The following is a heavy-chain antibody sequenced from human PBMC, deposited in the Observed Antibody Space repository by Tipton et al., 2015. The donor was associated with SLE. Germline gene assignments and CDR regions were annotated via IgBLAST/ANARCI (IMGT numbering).Heavy chain of an antibody. CDR1: GGSISSYY. V-gene: IGHV4-4*08. CDR2: IYTSGST. CDR3: ARGGVEEGLEEGDWFDS. Sequence: TLSLTCTVPGGSISSYYWSWIRQPPGKGLEWFGYIYTSGSTNYNPSLKSRVTISVDTSKNQFSLKLSSVTAADTAVYYCARGGVEEGLEEGDWFDSWGQGTLVTVSS. D-gene: IGHD1-1*01. J-gene: IGHJ5*01.